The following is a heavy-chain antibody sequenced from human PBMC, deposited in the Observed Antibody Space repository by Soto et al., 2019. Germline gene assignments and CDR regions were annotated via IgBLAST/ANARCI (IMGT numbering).Heavy chain of an antibody. CDR1: GFTFSSYA. CDR3: AKVRPLSDSTRTSCLGAFDI. Sequence: EVQLLESGGGLVQPGGSLRLSCAASGFTFSSYAMSWVRQAPGKGLEWDSAITASGDTTYYEDSVKGRFTISRDNAKSTTYLQMNSLRAADTAVYYCAKVRPLSDSTRTSCLGAFDIWGQGTMVTVSS. J-gene: IGHJ3*02. V-gene: IGHV3-23*01. D-gene: IGHD2-2*01. CDR2: ITASGDTT.